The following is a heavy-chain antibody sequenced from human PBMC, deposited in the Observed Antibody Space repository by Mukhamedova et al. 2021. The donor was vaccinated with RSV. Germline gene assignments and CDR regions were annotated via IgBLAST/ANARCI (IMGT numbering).Heavy chain of an antibody. J-gene: IGHJ4*02. CDR2: IYPGDSDT. D-gene: IGHD6-13*01. CDR3: ARRSSSWTIDY. V-gene: IGHV5-51*01. Sequence: MGWVRQMPGKGLEWMGIIYPGDSDTRYSPSFQGQVTISADKSISTAYLQWSSLKASDTAMYYCARRSSSWTIDYWGQGTLVTVSS.